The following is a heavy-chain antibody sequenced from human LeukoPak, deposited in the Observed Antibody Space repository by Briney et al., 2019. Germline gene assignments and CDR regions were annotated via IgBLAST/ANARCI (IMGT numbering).Heavy chain of an antibody. CDR1: GGSISSYY. Sequence: SETLSLTCTVSGGSISSYYWSWIRQPPGKGLEWIGYIYYSGSTNYNPSLKSRVTISVDTSKNQFSLKLSSVTAADTAAYYCARDRFSSSWYGFPRGYYYYGMDVWGQGTTVTVSS. CDR3: ARDRFSSSWYGFPRGYYYYGMDV. CDR2: IYYSGST. V-gene: IGHV4-59*01. D-gene: IGHD6-13*01. J-gene: IGHJ6*02.